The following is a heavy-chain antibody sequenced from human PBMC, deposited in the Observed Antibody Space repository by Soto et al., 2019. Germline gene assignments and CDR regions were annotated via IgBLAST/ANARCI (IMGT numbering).Heavy chain of an antibody. CDR2: IYYSGST. CDR3: ARFLSPQIIDSSGSWLL. J-gene: IGHJ4*02. Sequence: PSETLSLTCTVSGGSISSGGYYWSWIRQHPGKGLEWIGYIYYSGSTYYNPSLKSRVTISVDTSKNQFSLKLSSVTAADTAVYYCARFLSPQIIDSSGSWLLWGQGTLVTVSS. D-gene: IGHD3-22*01. CDR1: GGSISSGGYY. V-gene: IGHV4-31*03.